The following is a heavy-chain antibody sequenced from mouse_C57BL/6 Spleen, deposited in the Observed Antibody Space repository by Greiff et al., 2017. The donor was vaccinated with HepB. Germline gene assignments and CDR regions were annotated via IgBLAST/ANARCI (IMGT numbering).Heavy chain of an antibody. D-gene: IGHD1-1*01. Sequence: QVQLQQPGAELVKPGASVKLSCKASGYTFTSYWMHWVKQRPGQGLEWIGYINPSSGYTKYNQKFKDKATLTADKSSSTAYMQLSSLTYEDSAVYYCAKTAVRNFDVWGTGTTVTVSS. J-gene: IGHJ1*03. CDR3: AKTAVRNFDV. CDR1: GYTFTSYW. CDR2: INPSSGYT. V-gene: IGHV1-7*01.